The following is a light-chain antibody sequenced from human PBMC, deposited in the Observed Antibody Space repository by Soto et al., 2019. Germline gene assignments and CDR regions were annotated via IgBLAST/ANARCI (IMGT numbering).Light chain of an antibody. V-gene: IGKV3-15*01. Sequence: EIVMTQSPGTLSVSPGERATLSCRASQSVQSYLVWYQQKPGQAPRLLIYGASTRATGIPDRFSGSGSGTECTLTISSLQSEDFAVYYCQQHNNWPLTFGQGTRLEI. CDR3: QQHNNWPLT. J-gene: IGKJ5*01. CDR1: QSVQSY. CDR2: GAS.